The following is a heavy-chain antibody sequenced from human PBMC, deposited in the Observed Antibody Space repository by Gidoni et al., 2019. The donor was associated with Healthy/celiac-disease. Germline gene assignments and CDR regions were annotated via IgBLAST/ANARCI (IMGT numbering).Heavy chain of an antibody. J-gene: IGHJ6*03. CDR1: GFSLSTARMG. CDR2: IFSHDEK. Sequence: QVNLKESGPVLVKTTETLTLTCTVSGFSLSTARMGVSWIRQHPGKALEWLAHIFSHDEKSYSTSLKSRPTISKYTSKSRVVLTMTIMDPVDTATYYCARSLPAEDYMDVWGKGTTVTVSS. V-gene: IGHV2-26*01. CDR3: ARSLPAEDYMDV.